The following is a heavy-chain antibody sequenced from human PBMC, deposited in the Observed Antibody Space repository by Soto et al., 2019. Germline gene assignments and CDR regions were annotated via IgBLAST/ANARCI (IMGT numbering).Heavy chain of an antibody. V-gene: IGHV2-5*02. CDR1: GFSLSTSGVG. D-gene: IGHD4-17*01. CDR2: IYWDDDK. CDR3: ARGLNYGDYVGAFDI. J-gene: IGHJ3*02. Sequence: QITLNESGPTLVKPTQTLTLTCTFSGFSLSTSGVGVAWIRQPPGKALEWLALIYWDDDKRYSPSPKSRLTNTNYTPKTQVVLTITNMDPVDTATYYCARGLNYGDYVGAFDIWAQGTMVTVSS.